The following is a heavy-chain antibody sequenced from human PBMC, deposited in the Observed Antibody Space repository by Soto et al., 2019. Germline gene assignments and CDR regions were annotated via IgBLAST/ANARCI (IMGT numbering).Heavy chain of an antibody. Sequence: ASVKVSCKASGYTFTSYYMHWVRQAPGQGLEWMGIINPSGGSTSYAQKFQGRVTMTRDTSTSTVYMELSSLRSEDTAVYYCASLYCSGGSCYSRSYYYGMDVWGQGTTVTVSS. V-gene: IGHV1-46*03. CDR2: INPSGGST. D-gene: IGHD2-15*01. CDR1: GYTFTSYY. CDR3: ASLYCSGGSCYSRSYYYGMDV. J-gene: IGHJ6*02.